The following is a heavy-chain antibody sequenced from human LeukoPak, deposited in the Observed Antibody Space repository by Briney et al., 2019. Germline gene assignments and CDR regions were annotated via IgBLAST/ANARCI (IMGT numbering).Heavy chain of an antibody. CDR3: AKRPPVGSGQGLDY. Sequence: PGGSLRLSCVASGFTFDDYAMHWVRQTPGKGLEWVSLINGDGDTTYYADSVKGRFTIARDNSKNFLYLQMNSLRTEDTALYYCAKRPPVGSGQGLDYWGQGTLVTVSS. J-gene: IGHJ4*02. CDR1: GFTFDDYA. D-gene: IGHD1-26*01. CDR2: INGDGDTT. V-gene: IGHV3-43*02.